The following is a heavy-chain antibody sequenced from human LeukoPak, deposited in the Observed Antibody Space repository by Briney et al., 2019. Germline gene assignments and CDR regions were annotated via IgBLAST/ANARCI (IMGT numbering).Heavy chain of an antibody. Sequence: SVKFSCKASGYTFTSYYMHWVRQAPGQGLEWMGGIIPIFGTANYAQKFQGRVTITTDESTSTAYMELSSLRSEDTAVYYCASGGYDSSGSDYWGQGTLVTVSS. D-gene: IGHD3-22*01. CDR2: IIPIFGTA. V-gene: IGHV1-69*05. CDR3: ASGGYDSSGSDY. J-gene: IGHJ4*02. CDR1: GYTFTSYY.